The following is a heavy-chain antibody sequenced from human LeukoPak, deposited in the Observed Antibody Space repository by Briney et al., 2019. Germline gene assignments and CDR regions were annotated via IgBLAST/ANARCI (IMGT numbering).Heavy chain of an antibody. CDR1: GGSFSGYY. CDR2: INHSGST. CDR3: KVVAARKEVDY. V-gene: IGHV4-34*01. D-gene: IGHD2-15*01. J-gene: IGHJ4*02. Sequence: SETLSLTCAVYGGSFSGYYWSWIRQPPGKGLEWIGEINHSGSTNYNPSLKSRVTISVDTSKNQFSLKLSSVTAADTAVYYCKVVAARKEVDYWGQGILVTVSS.